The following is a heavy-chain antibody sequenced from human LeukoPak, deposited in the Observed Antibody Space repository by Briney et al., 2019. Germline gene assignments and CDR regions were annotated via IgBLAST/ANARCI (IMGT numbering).Heavy chain of an antibody. CDR2: ISGGGGTT. Sequence: PGGSLRLSCAASGFTFTNYVVSWVRQAPGKGLEWVSSISGGGGTTYYADSVKGRFAISRDNSKDTLYLQMNSPRAEDTAVYYCAKDHNSGWYRLGDYWGQGTLVTVSS. V-gene: IGHV3-23*01. CDR3: AKDHNSGWYRLGDY. CDR1: GFTFTNYV. D-gene: IGHD6-19*01. J-gene: IGHJ4*02.